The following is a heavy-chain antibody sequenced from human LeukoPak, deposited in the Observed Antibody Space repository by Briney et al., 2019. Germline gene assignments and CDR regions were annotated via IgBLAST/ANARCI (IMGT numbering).Heavy chain of an antibody. Sequence: SETLSLTCTVSGDSISSGSYYWSWIRQPAGKGLEWIGRIYTSGSTNYNPSLKSRVTISVDTSKNQFSLKLSSVTAADTAVYYCARDYASRLWFGELNWFDPWGQGTLVTVSS. CDR1: GDSISSGSYY. D-gene: IGHD3-10*01. CDR3: ARDYASRLWFGELNWFDP. J-gene: IGHJ5*02. V-gene: IGHV4-61*02. CDR2: IYTSGST.